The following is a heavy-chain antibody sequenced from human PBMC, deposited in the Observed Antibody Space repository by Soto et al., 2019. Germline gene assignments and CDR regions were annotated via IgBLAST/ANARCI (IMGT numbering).Heavy chain of an antibody. CDR2: IDVGSGTA. V-gene: IGHV1-58*01. D-gene: IGHD3-16*01. J-gene: IGHJ6*02. CDR3: AREGVRGMDV. CDR1: GFTFSTSA. Sequence: SVKVSCKTSGFTFSTSAVHWVRQARGQGLEWMGWIDVGSGTASYAQKFQGRVTMTRNTSISTAYMELSSLRSEDTAVYYCAREGVRGMDVWGQGTTVTVSS.